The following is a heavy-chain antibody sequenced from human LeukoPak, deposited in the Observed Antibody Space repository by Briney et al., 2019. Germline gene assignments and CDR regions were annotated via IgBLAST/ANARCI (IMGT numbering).Heavy chain of an antibody. CDR2: ISWNSGSI. CDR1: GFTFDDYA. D-gene: IGHD3-22*01. CDR3: AKDMHYDSSGYYHTTFDY. V-gene: IGHV3-9*01. J-gene: IGHJ4*02. Sequence: GGSLGLSCAASGFTFDDYAMHWVRQAPGKGLEWVSGISWNSGSIGYADSVKGRFTISRDNAKNSLYLQMNSLRAEDTALYYCAKDMHYDSSGYYHTTFDYWGQGTLVTVSS.